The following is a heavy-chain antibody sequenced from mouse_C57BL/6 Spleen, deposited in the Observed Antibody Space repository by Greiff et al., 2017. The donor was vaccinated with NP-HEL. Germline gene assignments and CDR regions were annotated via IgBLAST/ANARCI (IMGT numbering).Heavy chain of an antibody. CDR3: ARGGDYFDY. Sequence: VQLQQSGAELVKPGASVKMSCKASGYTFTSYWITWVKQRPGQGLEWIGDIYPGSGSTNYNEKFKSKATLTVDTSSSTAYMQLSSLASEDSAVYYCARGGDYFDYWGQGTTLTVSS. V-gene: IGHV1-55*01. J-gene: IGHJ2*01. CDR2: IYPGSGST. CDR1: GYTFTSYW.